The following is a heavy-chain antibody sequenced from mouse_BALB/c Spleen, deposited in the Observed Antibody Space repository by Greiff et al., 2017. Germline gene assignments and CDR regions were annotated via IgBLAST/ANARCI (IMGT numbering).Heavy chain of an antibody. D-gene: IGHD2-1*01. CDR2: ISSGGSYT. Sequence: EVQLVESGGGLVKPGGSLKLSCAASGFTFSSYAMSWVRQSPEKRLEWVAEISSGGSYTYYPDTVTGRFTISRDNAKNTLYLEMSSLRSEDTAMYYCARDTYGNYDWYFDVWGAGTTVTVSS. CDR3: ARDTYGNYDWYFDV. V-gene: IGHV5-9-4*01. CDR1: GFTFSSYA. J-gene: IGHJ1*01.